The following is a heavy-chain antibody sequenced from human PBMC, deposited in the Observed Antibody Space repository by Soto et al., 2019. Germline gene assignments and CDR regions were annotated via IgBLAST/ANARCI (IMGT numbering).Heavy chain of an antibody. CDR3: ARDRVMLTFGGASEEWGIDS. Sequence: QVQLQESGPRLVKPSQTLSLTCTVSGDSITSGVHYWSWIRQLPGKGLEWIGYIFYSGPTFYNPALKSRVTTSVDTSKNQFSLKLNSVTAADTAVYYCARDRVMLTFGGASEEWGIDSWGQGTLVTVSS. V-gene: IGHV4-31*03. D-gene: IGHD3-16*01. CDR1: GDSITSGVHY. J-gene: IGHJ4*02. CDR2: IFYSGPT.